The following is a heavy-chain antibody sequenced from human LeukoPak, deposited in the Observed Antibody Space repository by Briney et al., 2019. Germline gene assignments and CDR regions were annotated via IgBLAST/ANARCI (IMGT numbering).Heavy chain of an antibody. V-gene: IGHV3-7*01. CDR2: INQGGREI. J-gene: IGHJ4*02. CDR3: AVRLVDY. Sequence: GGSLSLSCAASGFTFSTYWMTWVRQTPGKGLEWVANINQGGREIYYVDSVKGRFTISRDNAKNSLYLQMTSLRADDTAVYYCAVRLVDYWGQGTLVTVPS. D-gene: IGHD2-21*01. CDR1: GFTFSTYW.